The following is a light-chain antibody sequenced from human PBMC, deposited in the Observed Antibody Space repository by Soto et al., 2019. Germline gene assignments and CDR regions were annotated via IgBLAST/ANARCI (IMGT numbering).Light chain of an antibody. J-gene: IGLJ1*01. CDR1: SSNIGVNS. CDR3: GSWDSSPSAYV. V-gene: IGLV1-51*01. Sequence: HSVLTQPPSVSAAPGQKVTISCSGSSSNIGVNSVSWYQQLPGTAPKLLIYDDNKRPSGIPHRFYGSKSGTSATLGITGFQTGDKADYYCGSWDSSPSAYVFGPGTTVTV. CDR2: DDN.